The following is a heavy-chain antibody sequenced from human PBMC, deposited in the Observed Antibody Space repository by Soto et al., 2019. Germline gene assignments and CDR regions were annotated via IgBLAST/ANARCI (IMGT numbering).Heavy chain of an antibody. Sequence: GGSLRLSCAASGFTFSSYAMYWVRQAPGKGLEWVAVISYDGSNKYYADSVKGRFTISRDNSKNTLYLQMNSLRAEDTAVYYCARERLASGDLLFSSLFFDIWGQGTMVTVSS. D-gene: IGHD7-27*01. J-gene: IGHJ3*02. CDR3: ARERLASGDLLFSSLFFDI. CDR2: ISYDGSNK. V-gene: IGHV3-30-3*01. CDR1: GFTFSSYA.